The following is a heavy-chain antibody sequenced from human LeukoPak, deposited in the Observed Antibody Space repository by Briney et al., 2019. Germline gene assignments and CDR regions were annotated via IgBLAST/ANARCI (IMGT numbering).Heavy chain of an antibody. CDR3: ATSPDSSGYSNWFDP. J-gene: IGHJ5*02. CDR2: VYHTGTT. V-gene: IGHV4-59*11. D-gene: IGHD3-22*01. CDR1: GGSTSSHY. Sequence: SETLSLTCTVSGGSTSSHYWSWLRQPPGKGLEYIGGVYHTGTTYYNPSLKSRVTISVDTSKNQFSLKLSSVTAADTAVYYCATSPDSSGYSNWFDPWGQGTLVTVSS.